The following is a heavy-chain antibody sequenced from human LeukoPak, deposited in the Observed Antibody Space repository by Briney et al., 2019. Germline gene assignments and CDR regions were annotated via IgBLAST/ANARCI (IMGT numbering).Heavy chain of an antibody. CDR2: LSGDGGST. D-gene: IGHD3-3*01. CDR3: AKDGGLHYDFWSGYYPNWFDP. Sequence: GGSLRLSCAASGFTFDDYAMHWVRRAPGKGREWVSLLSGDGGSTYYADSVKGRFPISRDNSKNSLYLQMNSLRTEDTALYYCAKDGGLHYDFWSGYYPNWFDPWGQGTLVTVSS. V-gene: IGHV3-43*02. J-gene: IGHJ5*02. CDR1: GFTFDDYA.